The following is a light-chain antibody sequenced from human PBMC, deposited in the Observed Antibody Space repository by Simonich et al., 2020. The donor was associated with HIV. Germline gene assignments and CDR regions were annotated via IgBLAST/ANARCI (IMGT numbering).Light chain of an antibody. V-gene: IGKV4-1*01. CDR1: QSVLYSSNNKNY. CDR3: QQDYSTPLT. Sequence: DIVLTQSPDSLAVSLGARATINCKSSQSVLYSSNNKNYLAWYQQKPGQPPKLLIYGASTRESGVPDRFSGSGSGTDFTLTSSSLQAEDVAVYYCQQDYSTPLTFGGGTKVEIK. CDR2: GAS. J-gene: IGKJ4*01.